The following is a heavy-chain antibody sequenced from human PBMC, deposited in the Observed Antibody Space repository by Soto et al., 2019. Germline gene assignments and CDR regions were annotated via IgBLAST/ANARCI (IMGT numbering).Heavy chain of an antibody. CDR3: ARGGWNYGPGAVDV. CDR1: GYTFSDYG. CDR2: ISAYNGKT. Sequence: QGQLVQSGAEVKTPGASVKVSCHASGYTFSDYGIHWVRQAPGQGLEWLAWISAYNGKTHHVSTVHGRLTLTTDTSTSTAYMDVRSLRSDDTAVYYCARGGWNYGPGAVDVWGQGTMVTVSS. V-gene: IGHV1-18*01. D-gene: IGHD1-7*01. J-gene: IGHJ3*01.